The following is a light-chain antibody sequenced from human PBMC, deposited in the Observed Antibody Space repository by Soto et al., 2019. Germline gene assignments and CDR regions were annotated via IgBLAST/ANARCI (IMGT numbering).Light chain of an antibody. CDR3: SSYTSSSTVV. CDR2: EVS. Sequence: QSVLTQPASVSGSPGQSITISCTGTSSVVGGYNFVSWYQQHPGKAPKLMIYEVSDRPSGVFNRFSGSKSGNTASLTISGLQAEDEADYYCSSYTSSSTVVFGGGTKLTVL. CDR1: SSVVGGYNF. J-gene: IGLJ2*01. V-gene: IGLV2-14*01.